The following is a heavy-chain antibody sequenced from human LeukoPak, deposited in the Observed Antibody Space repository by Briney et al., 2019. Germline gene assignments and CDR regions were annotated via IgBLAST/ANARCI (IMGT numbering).Heavy chain of an antibody. Sequence: GGSLRLSCSASGFTFSDYYMSWIRQAPGKGLEWVSCISSSGSILYHSDSVKGRFTISRDNAKSTLYLQMNSLRVEDTAVYYCARRAAALDAFDIWGQGTMVTVSS. CDR1: GFTFSDYY. CDR2: ISSSGSIL. J-gene: IGHJ3*02. D-gene: IGHD6-13*01. CDR3: ARRAAALDAFDI. V-gene: IGHV3-11*04.